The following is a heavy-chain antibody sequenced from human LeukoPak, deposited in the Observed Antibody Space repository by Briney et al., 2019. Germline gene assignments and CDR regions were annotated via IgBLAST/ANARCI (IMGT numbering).Heavy chain of an antibody. CDR2: INPSGGST. CDR3: ATQRYHRRPFDY. D-gene: IGHD3-9*01. J-gene: IGHJ4*02. Sequence: ASVKVSCKASGYTFTGYYMHWVRQAPGQGLEWMGIINPSGGSTSYAQKFQGRVTMTEDTSTDTAYMELSSLRSEDTAVYYCATQRYHRRPFDYWGQGTLVTVSS. CDR1: GYTFTGYY. V-gene: IGHV1-46*01.